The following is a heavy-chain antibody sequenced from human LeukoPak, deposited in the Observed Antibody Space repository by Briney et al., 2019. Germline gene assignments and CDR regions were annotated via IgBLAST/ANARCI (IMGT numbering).Heavy chain of an antibody. D-gene: IGHD6-6*01. V-gene: IGHV1-2*02. CDR3: ARSYSSSAPHFDS. Sequence: ASAKVSCKASGYTFTAYYMYWVRQAPGQGLEWMGWINPITGATNFAQKFQGRVTMTRDTSISTAYMELSSLTSDDAAVYYCARSYSSSAPHFDSWGQGTLVTVSS. CDR1: GYTFTAYY. CDR2: INPITGAT. J-gene: IGHJ4*02.